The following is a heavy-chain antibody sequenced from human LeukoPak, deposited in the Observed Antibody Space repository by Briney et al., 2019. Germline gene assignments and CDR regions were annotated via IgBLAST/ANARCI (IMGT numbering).Heavy chain of an antibody. CDR3: ARDRGSYFSDAFDI. CDR1: GYTFTGYY. CDR2: INPNSGGA. Sequence: ASVKVSCKASGYTFTGYYMHWVRQAPGQGLECMGWINPNSGGANYAQRFQGRVTMTRDTSISTDYMELSRLRSDDTAVYYCARDRGSYFSDAFDIWGQGTMVTVSS. V-gene: IGHV1-2*02. D-gene: IGHD1-26*01. J-gene: IGHJ3*02.